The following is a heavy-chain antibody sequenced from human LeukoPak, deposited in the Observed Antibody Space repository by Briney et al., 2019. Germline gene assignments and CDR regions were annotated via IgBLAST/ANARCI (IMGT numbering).Heavy chain of an antibody. J-gene: IGHJ4*02. D-gene: IGHD3-10*01. V-gene: IGHV4-34*01. CDR1: GGSFSGYY. Sequence: SETLSLTCAVYGGSFSGYYWSWIRQPPGKGLEWIGEINHSGSTNYNPSLKSRVTISVDTPKNQFSLKLSSVTAADTAVYYCARGGLLWFGDDLWGQGTLVTVSS. CDR3: ARGGLLWFGDDL. CDR2: INHSGST.